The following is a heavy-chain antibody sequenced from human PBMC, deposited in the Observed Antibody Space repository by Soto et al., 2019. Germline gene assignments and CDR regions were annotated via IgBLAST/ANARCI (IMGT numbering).Heavy chain of an antibody. V-gene: IGHV3-7*03. CDR1: GFNFDSHR. D-gene: IGHD2-21*02. J-gene: IGHJ4*02. CDR2: INHDGSEK. CDR3: ARDQSDSHFDF. Sequence: GGSLRLSCAASGFNFDSHRMTWVRQAPGKGLEWVASINHDGSEKYYVDSVKGRFIISRDNAKNSLYLEMDTLRAEDTAIYYCARDQSDSHFDFWGQGTLVTVSS.